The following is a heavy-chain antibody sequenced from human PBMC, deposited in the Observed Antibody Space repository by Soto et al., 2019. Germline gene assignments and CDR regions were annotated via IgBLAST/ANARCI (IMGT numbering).Heavy chain of an antibody. CDR1: GFTFDDYG. D-gene: IGHD5-12*01. V-gene: IGHV3-20*04. CDR2: INWNGGST. CDR3: AWGSYRNYYYYGMDV. Sequence: GGSLRLSCAASGFTFDDYGMSWVRQAPGKGLEWVSGINWNGGSTGYADSVKGRFTISRDNAKNSLYLQMNSLRAEDTALYYCAWGSYRNYYYYGMDVWGQGTTVTVSS. J-gene: IGHJ6*02.